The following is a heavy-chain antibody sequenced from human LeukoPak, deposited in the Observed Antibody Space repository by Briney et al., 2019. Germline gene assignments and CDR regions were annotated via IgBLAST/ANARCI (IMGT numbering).Heavy chain of an antibody. J-gene: IGHJ4*02. CDR1: GFTFSSYW. CDR3: ARDLAYSGDF. CDR2: TNGDGSST. V-gene: IGHV3-74*01. D-gene: IGHD1-26*01. Sequence: PGGSLRLSCAASGFTFSSYWMHWVRQAPGKGLVWVSRTNGDGSSTSYADSVRGRFTISRDNAKNTLYLQMNSLRAEDTAAYYCARDLAYSGDFWGQGTLVTVSS.